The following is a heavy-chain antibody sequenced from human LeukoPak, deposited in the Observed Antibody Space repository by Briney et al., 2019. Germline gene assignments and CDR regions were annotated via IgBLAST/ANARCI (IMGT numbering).Heavy chain of an antibody. D-gene: IGHD4-17*01. V-gene: IGHV4-34*01. J-gene: IGHJ4*02. CDR2: INHSGYT. CDR3: ARMTTGHYY. CDR1: GTSFTSYY. Sequence: SETLSLTCGVSGTSFTSYYWSWIRQTPGKGLECIGEINHSGYTNMNPSLKSRVTISVDTSKNQFSLMMTSVTAADTAVYFCARMTTGHYYWGQGTLVTVSS.